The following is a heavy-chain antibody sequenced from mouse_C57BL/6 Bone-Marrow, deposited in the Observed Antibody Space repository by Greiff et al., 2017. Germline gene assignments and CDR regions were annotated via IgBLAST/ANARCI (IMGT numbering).Heavy chain of an antibody. CDR3: ASPITTVVMDY. CDR1: GFTFSSYG. J-gene: IGHJ4*01. D-gene: IGHD1-1*01. Sequence: DVQLQESGGDLVKPGGSLKLSCAASGFTFSSYGMSWVRQTPDKRLEWVATISSGGSYTYYPDSVKGRFTISRDNAKNTLYLQMSSLKSEDTAMYYCASPITTVVMDYWGQGTSVTVSS. V-gene: IGHV5-6*01. CDR2: ISSGGSYT.